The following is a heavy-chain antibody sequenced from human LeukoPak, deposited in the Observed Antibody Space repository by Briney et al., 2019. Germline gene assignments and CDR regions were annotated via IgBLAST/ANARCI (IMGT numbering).Heavy chain of an antibody. CDR2: IKQDGSEK. J-gene: IGHJ6*03. D-gene: IGHD5-18*01. CDR1: GFTFSSYW. CDR3: ARGVRGYSYANYYYYYYMDV. V-gene: IGHV3-7*01. Sequence: GGSLRLSCAASGFTFSSYWMSWVRQAPGKGLEWVANIKQDGSEKYYVDSVKGRFTISRDNAKNSLCLQMNSLRAEDTAVYYCARGVRGYSYANYYYYYYMDVWGKGTAVTVSS.